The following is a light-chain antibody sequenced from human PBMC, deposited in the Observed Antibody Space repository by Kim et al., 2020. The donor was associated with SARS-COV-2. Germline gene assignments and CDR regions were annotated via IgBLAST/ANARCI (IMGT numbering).Light chain of an antibody. V-gene: IGLV3-1*01. CDR3: QTWDSSTVV. CDR1: KVGDKY. CDR2: EDN. J-gene: IGLJ2*01. Sequence: SYELTQPPSVSVSPGQTASITCSGDKVGDKYACWYQQKPGQSPLLVIYEDNKRPSGIPERISASNSGNTATLTISGTQAMDEADYYCQTWDSSTVVFGGGTKLTVL.